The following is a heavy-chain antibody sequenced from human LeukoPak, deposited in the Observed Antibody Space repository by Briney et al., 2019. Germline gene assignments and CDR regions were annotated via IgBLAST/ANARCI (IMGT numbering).Heavy chain of an antibody. D-gene: IGHD1-26*01. CDR1: GFTFSSYS. Sequence: GGSLRLSCAASGFTFSSYSMNWVRQAPGKGLEWVSCISSSSSTIYHADSVKGRFTISRDNSKNTLYLQMNSLRAEDTAIYYCAKDRAWGAFAYWGQGTLVTVSS. CDR2: ISSSSSTI. V-gene: IGHV3-48*01. J-gene: IGHJ4*02. CDR3: AKDRAWGAFAY.